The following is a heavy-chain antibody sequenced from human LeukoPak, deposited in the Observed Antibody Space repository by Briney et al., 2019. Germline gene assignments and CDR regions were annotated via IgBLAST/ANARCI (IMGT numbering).Heavy chain of an antibody. V-gene: IGHV1-18*01. D-gene: IGHD5-12*01. CDR3: ARSIIVADAFDI. CDR2: ISAYNGNT. J-gene: IGHJ3*02. Sequence: ASVKVSCKASGYTFTSYGISWVHQAPGQGLEWMGWISAYNGNTNYAQKLQGRVTMTTDTSTSTAYMELRSLRSDDTAVYYCARSIIVADAFDIWGQGTMVTVSS. CDR1: GYTFTSYG.